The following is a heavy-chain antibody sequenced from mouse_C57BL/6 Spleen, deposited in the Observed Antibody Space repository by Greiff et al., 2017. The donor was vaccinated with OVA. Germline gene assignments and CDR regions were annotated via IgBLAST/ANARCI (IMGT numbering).Heavy chain of an antibody. J-gene: IGHJ4*01. Sequence: QVQLQQSGAELVRPGASVTLSCKASGYTFTDYEMHWVKQTPVHGLEWIGAIDPETGGTAYNQKFKGKAILTADKSSSTAYMQLSSLTSEDSAVYYCARPTVVAKAMDYWGQGTSVTVSS. CDR2: IDPETGGT. CDR1: GYTFTDYE. V-gene: IGHV1-15*01. CDR3: ARPTVVAKAMDY. D-gene: IGHD1-1*01.